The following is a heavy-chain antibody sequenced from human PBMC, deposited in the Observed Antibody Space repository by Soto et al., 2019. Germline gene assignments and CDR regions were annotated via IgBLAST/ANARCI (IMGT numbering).Heavy chain of an antibody. CDR3: ALCYPPWRGYYHYGMDG. CDR2: IYPGDSDI. J-gene: IGHJ6*02. Sequence: SGESLKISCKGSGYSFTSYWIGWVRQMPGKGLEWMGIIYPGDSDIRYSPSFQGQVTISADKSISTAYLQWSSLKASDTAMYYCALCYPPWRGYYHYGMDGWGQGTTVTVAS. V-gene: IGHV5-51*01. CDR1: GYSFTSYW. D-gene: IGHD2-15*01.